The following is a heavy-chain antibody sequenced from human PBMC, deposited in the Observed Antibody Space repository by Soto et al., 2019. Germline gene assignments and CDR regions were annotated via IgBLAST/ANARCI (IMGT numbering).Heavy chain of an antibody. CDR2: ISYDGSNK. CDR3: AREIERLIGC. CDR1: GFTFSSYA. D-gene: IGHD3-3*01. V-gene: IGHV3-30-3*01. Sequence: QVQLVESGGGVVQPGRSLRLSCAASGFTFSSYAMHWVRQAPGKGLEWVAVISYDGSNKYYADSVKGRFTISRDNSKNTLYLQMNSLRAEDTAVYYCAREIERLIGCWGQGTLVTVSS. J-gene: IGHJ4*02.